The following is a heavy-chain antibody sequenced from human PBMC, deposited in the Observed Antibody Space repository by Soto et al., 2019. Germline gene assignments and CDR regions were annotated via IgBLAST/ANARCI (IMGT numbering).Heavy chain of an antibody. Sequence: GGSLRLSCAASGFTFSSYWMSWVRQAPGKGLEWVANIKQDGSEKYYVDSVKGRFTISRDNAKNSLYLQMNSLRAEDTAVYYCARGVVVVVAATSLNAFDIWGQGTTVTVSS. J-gene: IGHJ3*02. D-gene: IGHD2-15*01. CDR1: GFTFSSYW. CDR2: IKQDGSEK. V-gene: IGHV3-7*01. CDR3: ARGVVVVVAATSLNAFDI.